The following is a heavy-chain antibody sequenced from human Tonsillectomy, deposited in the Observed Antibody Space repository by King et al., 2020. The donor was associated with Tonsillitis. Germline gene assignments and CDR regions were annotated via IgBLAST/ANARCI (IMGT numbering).Heavy chain of an antibody. CDR3: VKSIDSSSWGVPQTAFDY. V-gene: IGHV3-9*01. CDR2: ISWNSGII. Sequence: VQLVESGGGLVQPGRSLRLSCAASGFTFDDYAMHWVRQGSGKGLEWVSSISWNSGIIDHADSVKGRFTISRDNANNYLYLQMNSLRAEDTALYYCVKSIDSSSWGVPQTAFDYWGQGTQVFVSS. J-gene: IGHJ4*02. D-gene: IGHD6-6*01. CDR1: GFTFDDYA.